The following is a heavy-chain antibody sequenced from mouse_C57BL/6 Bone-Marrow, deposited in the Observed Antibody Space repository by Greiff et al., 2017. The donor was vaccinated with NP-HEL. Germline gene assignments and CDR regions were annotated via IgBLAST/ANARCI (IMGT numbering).Heavy chain of an antibody. Sequence: EVMLVESGGGLVQPGESLKLSCESNEYEFPSHDMSWVRKTPEKRLELVAAINSDGGSTYYPDTMERRFILSRDNTKKTLYLKMSGQGSEDTAWYYDARHGGFAYWGQGTLVTVSA. CDR1: EYEFPSHD. V-gene: IGHV5-2*01. CDR2: INSDGGST. J-gene: IGHJ3*01. CDR3: ARHGGFAY.